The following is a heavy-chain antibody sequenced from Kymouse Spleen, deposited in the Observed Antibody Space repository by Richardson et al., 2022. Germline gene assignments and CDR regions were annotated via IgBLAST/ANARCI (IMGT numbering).Heavy chain of an antibody. CDR2: ISYDGSNK. Sequence: QVQLVESGGGVVQPGRSLRLSCAASGFTFSSYGMHWVRQAPGKGLEWVAVISYDGSNKYYADSVKGRFTISRDNSKNTLYLQMNSLRAEDTAVYYCAKVIAAAGLYYYYGMDVWGQGTTVTVSS. CDR3: AKVIAAAGLYYYYGMDV. D-gene: IGHD6-13*01. CDR1: GFTFSSYG. J-gene: IGHJ6*02. V-gene: IGHV3-30*18.